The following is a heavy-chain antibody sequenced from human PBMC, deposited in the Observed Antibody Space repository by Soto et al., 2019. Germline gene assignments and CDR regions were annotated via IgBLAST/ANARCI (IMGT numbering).Heavy chain of an antibody. CDR2: IRNTANGYTT. D-gene: IGHD4-4*01. J-gene: IGHJ4*02. CDR3: ARGATVPRDFDY. CDR1: GFTFSAHY. Sequence: GGSLRLSCAASGFTFSAHYMHWVRQAPGKGLEWLGRIRNTANGYTTEYAASVRGRFTISRDDSKNSLYLQMNSLKTEDTAVHYCARGATVPRDFDYWGQGTLVTVSS. V-gene: IGHV3-72*01.